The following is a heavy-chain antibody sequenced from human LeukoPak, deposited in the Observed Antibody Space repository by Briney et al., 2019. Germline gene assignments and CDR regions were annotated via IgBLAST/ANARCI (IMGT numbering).Heavy chain of an antibody. CDR3: AKMYSGYDYADNWFDP. Sequence: SETLSLTCTVSGGSISSYYWSWIRQPPGKGLEWIGYIYYSGSTNYYPSLKSRVTISVDTSKNQFSLKLSSVTAADTAVCYCAKMYSGYDYADNWFDPWGQGTLGTLSA. J-gene: IGHJ5*02. CDR2: IYYSGST. CDR1: GGSISSYY. D-gene: IGHD5-12*01. V-gene: IGHV4-59*01.